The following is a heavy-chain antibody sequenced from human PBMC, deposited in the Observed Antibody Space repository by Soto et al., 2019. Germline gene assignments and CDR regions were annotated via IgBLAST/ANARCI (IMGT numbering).Heavy chain of an antibody. J-gene: IGHJ4*02. D-gene: IGHD6-19*01. Sequence: GASLKVSCKASGYTFTSYDINWVRQATGQGLEWMGWMNPNSGNTGYAQKFQGRVTMTRNTSISTAYMELSSLRSEDTAVYYCARTIAVAGRTHYYFDYWGQGTLVTVSS. CDR3: ARTIAVAGRTHYYFDY. V-gene: IGHV1-8*01. CDR1: GYTFTSYD. CDR2: MNPNSGNT.